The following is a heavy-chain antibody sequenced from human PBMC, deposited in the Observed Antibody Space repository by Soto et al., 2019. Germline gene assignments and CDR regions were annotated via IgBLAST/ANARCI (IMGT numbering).Heavy chain of an antibody. V-gene: IGHV4-4*07. CDR1: GASISSFN. J-gene: IGHJ1*01. CDR3: AGDRGEYTSSWFWYFSH. D-gene: IGHD6-13*01. Sequence: SETLSLTCSVSGASISSFNWNWVRQPAGKGPEWVGRLNIAGTINYNPSLKSRITMSMDTSKNQISLHLRSVTAADTAIYYCAGDRGEYTSSWFWYFSHWGQGTLVTVSS. CDR2: LNIAGTI.